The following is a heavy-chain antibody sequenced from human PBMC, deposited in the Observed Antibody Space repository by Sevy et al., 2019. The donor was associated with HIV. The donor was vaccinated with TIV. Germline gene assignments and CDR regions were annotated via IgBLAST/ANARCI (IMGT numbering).Heavy chain of an antibody. V-gene: IGHV3-23*01. D-gene: IGHD3-22*01. J-gene: IGHJ3*02. CDR3: AKDIGCDYYESTGDAFDI. CDR2: ISGSGGST. CDR1: GFTFSSYA. Sequence: GGSLRLSCAASGFTFSSYAMTWVRQAPGKGLEWGSVISGSGGSTYYADSVKCRFTISRDNSKNTLYLQMNSLRAEDTAVYYCAKDIGCDYYESTGDAFDIWGQGTMVTVSS.